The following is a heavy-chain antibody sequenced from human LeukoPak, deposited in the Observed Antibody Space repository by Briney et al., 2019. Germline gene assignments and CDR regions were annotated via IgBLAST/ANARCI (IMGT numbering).Heavy chain of an antibody. D-gene: IGHD3-10*01. CDR3: AKRGGSYIGYFDY. J-gene: IGHJ4*02. CDR1: GFTFSSYD. V-gene: IGHV3-30*02. Sequence: TGGSLRLSCAASGFTFSSYDMHWVRQAPGKGLEWVAFIRYDGSDQYYADSVKGRFTISRDNSKNTLYLQMISLRAEDTAVYYCAKRGGSYIGYFDYWGQGTLVTVSS. CDR2: IRYDGSDQ.